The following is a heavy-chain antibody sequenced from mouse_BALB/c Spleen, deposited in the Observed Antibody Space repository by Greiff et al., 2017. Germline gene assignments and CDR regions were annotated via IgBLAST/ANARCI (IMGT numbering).Heavy chain of an antibody. CDR2: ISSGGST. Sequence: EVKLMESGGGLVKPGGSLKLSCAASGFTFSSSAMSWVRQTPEKRLEWVASISSGGSTYYPDSVKGRFTISRDNARNILYLQMSSLRSEDTAMYYCAKFITTAQGFDYWGQGTTLTVSS. J-gene: IGHJ2*01. V-gene: IGHV5-6-5*01. CDR3: AKFITTAQGFDY. D-gene: IGHD1-2*01. CDR1: GFTFSSSA.